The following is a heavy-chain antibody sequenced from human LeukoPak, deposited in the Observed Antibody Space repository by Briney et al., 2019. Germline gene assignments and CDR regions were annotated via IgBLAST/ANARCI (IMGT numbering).Heavy chain of an antibody. Sequence: ASVKVSCKASGYSFTGYYMHWVRQAPGQRLEWMGWINPNSGGTNYAQKFQGRVTMTRDTSISTAYMELSRLRSDDTAVYYCAGDPVLGDFWSGYENNWFDPWGQGTLVTVSS. CDR1: GYSFTGYY. J-gene: IGHJ5*02. CDR2: INPNSGGT. CDR3: AGDPVLGDFWSGYENNWFDP. V-gene: IGHV1-2*02. D-gene: IGHD3-3*01.